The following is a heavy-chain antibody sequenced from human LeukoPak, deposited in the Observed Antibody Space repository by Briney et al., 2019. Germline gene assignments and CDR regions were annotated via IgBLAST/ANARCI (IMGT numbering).Heavy chain of an antibody. D-gene: IGHD3-22*01. CDR2: ISGSGGAT. CDR1: GFTFSNYA. CDR3: AKDYYDSSTYYIFAFDI. V-gene: IGHV3-23*01. Sequence: GGSLRLSCAASGFTFSNYAMSWVRHAPGKGLEWVSAISGSGGATYYADSVKGRFTISRDNSKNTLYLQMSSLRAEDTAVYYCAKDYYDSSTYYIFAFDIWGQGTMVTVSS. J-gene: IGHJ3*02.